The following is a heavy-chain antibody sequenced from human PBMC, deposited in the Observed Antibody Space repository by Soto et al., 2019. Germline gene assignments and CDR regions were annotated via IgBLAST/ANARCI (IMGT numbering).Heavy chain of an antibody. CDR3: ARDVQDSTSGYGGSEKYYFDC. V-gene: IGHV1-2*02. CDR2: INPNSGGT. CDR1: GYTFTGYY. Sequence: ASVKVSCKFSGYTFTGYYMHWVRQAPGQGLEWMGWINPNSGGTNYAQKFQGRVTMTRDTSISTAYMELSRLRSDDTAVYYCARDVQDSTSGYGGSEKYYFDCRGQRTRVTVSS. J-gene: IGHJ4*02. D-gene: IGHD6-13*01.